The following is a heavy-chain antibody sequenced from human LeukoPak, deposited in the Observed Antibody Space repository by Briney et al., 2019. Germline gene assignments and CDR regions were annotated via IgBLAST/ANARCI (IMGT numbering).Heavy chain of an antibody. Sequence: PGGSLRLSCAASGFLFSNAWMSWVRQAPGKGLEWVGRIQSKTEGETTDYAAPVKGRFTISRDDSENTLYLQMNSLKNEDTAVYFCTTDSRRTSRWLPDYWGQGTLVTVSS. CDR3: TTDSRRTSRWLPDY. D-gene: IGHD5-12*01. CDR2: IQSKTEGETT. J-gene: IGHJ4*02. V-gene: IGHV3-15*01. CDR1: GFLFSNAW.